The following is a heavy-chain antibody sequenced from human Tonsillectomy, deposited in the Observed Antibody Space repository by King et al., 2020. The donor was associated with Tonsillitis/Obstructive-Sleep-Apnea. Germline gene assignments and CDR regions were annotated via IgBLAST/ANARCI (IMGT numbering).Heavy chain of an antibody. V-gene: IGHV3-48*03. CDR2: ISSSGSTI. D-gene: IGHD1-26*01. Sequence: ESGGGLVQPGGSLRLSCAASGFTFSNYEMNWVRQAPGKGLEWVSYISSSGSTIYYADSVKGRFTISRDNARSSVYLQMNSLRADDTAVYYCARDVSGVGATPDYWGQGTLVTVSS. CDR1: GFTFSNYE. CDR3: ARDVSGVGATPDY. J-gene: IGHJ4*02.